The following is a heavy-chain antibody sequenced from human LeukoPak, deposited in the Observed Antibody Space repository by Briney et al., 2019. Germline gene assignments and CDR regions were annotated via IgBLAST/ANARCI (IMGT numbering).Heavy chain of an antibody. CDR2: ISSSSSYI. V-gene: IGHV3-21*01. CDR3: ARPPYPHVVVPAAIDY. Sequence: SGGSLRLSCAASGFTFSSYSMNWVRQAPGKGLEWVSSISSSSSYIYYADSVKGRFTISRDNAKNSLYLQMNSLRAEDTAVYYCARPPYPHVVVPAAIDYWGQGTLVTVSS. D-gene: IGHD2-2*01. J-gene: IGHJ4*02. CDR1: GFTFSSYS.